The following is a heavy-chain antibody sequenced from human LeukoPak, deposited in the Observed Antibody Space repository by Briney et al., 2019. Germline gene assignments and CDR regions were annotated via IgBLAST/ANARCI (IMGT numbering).Heavy chain of an antibody. CDR1: GGSFSGYY. CDR2: INHSGST. CDR3: ARGSLRGGYYDSTRPYYFDY. V-gene: IGHV4-34*01. D-gene: IGHD3-22*01. J-gene: IGHJ4*02. Sequence: PSETLSLTCAVYGGSFSGYYWSWIRQPPGKGLEWIGEINHSGSTNYNPSLKSRVTISVDTSKNQFSLKLSSVTAADTAAYYCARGSLRGGYYDSTRPYYFDYWGQGTLVTVSS.